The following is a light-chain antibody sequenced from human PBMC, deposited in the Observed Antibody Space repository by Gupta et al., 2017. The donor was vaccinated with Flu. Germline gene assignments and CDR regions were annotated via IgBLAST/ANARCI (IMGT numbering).Light chain of an antibody. J-gene: IGKJ4*01. V-gene: IGKV1-39*01. CDR3: QHNYSTPALT. Sequence: DIQMTQSPSSLSASVGDRVTITCRASQSISSYLNWYQQKPWKAPKLLIYAASSLQSGVPSRFSGSGSGTDFTLTISSLQPEDFAAYYCQHNYSTPALTFGGGTKVEIQ. CDR2: AAS. CDR1: QSISSY.